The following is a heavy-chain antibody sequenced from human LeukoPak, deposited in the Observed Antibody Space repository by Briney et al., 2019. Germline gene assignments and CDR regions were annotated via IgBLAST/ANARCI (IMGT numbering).Heavy chain of an antibody. J-gene: IGHJ4*02. CDR3: ARVDTAMVFDY. CDR1: GGSISSGGYS. CDR2: IYHSGST. V-gene: IGHV4-30-2*01. Sequence: PSETLSLTCAASGGSISSGGYSWSWIRQPPGKGLEWIGYIYHSGSTYYNPSLKSRVTISVDRSKNQFSLKLSSVTAADTAVYYCARVDTAMVFDYWGQGTLVTVSS. D-gene: IGHD5-18*01.